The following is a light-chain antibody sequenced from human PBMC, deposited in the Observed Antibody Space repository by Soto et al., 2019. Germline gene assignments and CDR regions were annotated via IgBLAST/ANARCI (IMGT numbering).Light chain of an antibody. CDR3: QQYNSDLYT. Sequence: DIQMTQSPSTLSASVGDRVTITCRAIQSISSWLAWYQQKPGKAPKLLIYKASSLESGVPSRFRGSGSGTEFTLTISSLQPDDFATYYCQQYNSDLYTFGQGTKLEIK. CDR2: KAS. CDR1: QSISSW. V-gene: IGKV1-5*03. J-gene: IGKJ2*01.